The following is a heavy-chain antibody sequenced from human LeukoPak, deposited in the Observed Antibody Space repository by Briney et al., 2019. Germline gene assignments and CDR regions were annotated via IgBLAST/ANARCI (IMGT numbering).Heavy chain of an antibody. Sequence: ASVKVSCKASGYTITDYYMHWVRQAPGQGLEWMGWINPNSGGTKYAQKFQGRVTMTRDTSINTAYMELSRLTYDDTAVYYCAGLPRYNWNEPLDYWGQGTLVTVSS. CDR2: INPNSGGT. D-gene: IGHD1-20*01. V-gene: IGHV1-2*02. J-gene: IGHJ4*02. CDR3: AGLPRYNWNEPLDY. CDR1: GYTITDYY.